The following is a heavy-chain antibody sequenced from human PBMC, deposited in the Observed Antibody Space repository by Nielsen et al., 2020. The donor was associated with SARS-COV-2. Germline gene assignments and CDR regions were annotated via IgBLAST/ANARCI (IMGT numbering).Heavy chain of an antibody. D-gene: IGHD3-22*01. CDR1: GFTFSSYA. CDR2: ISGSGGST. J-gene: IGHJ4*02. V-gene: IGHV3-23*01. Sequence: GESLKISCAASGFTFSSYAMSWVRQAPGKGLEWVSAISGSGGSTYYADSVKGRFTISRDNSKNTLYLQMNSLRAEDTAVYYCARDKFDSSNDYWGQGTPVTVSS. CDR3: ARDKFDSSNDY.